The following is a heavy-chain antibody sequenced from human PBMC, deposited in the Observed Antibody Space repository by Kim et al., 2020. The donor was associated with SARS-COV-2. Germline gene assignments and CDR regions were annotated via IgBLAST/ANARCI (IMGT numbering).Heavy chain of an antibody. J-gene: IGHJ4*02. CDR3: ARAKRTRYSSSWYPVYFDY. CDR2: INHSGST. CDR1: GGSFSGYY. Sequence: SETLSLTCAVYGGSFSGYYWSWIRQPPGKGLEWIGEINHSGSTNYNPSLKSRVTISVDTSKNQFSLKLSSVTAADTAVYYCARAKRTRYSSSWYPVYFDYWGQGTLVTVSS. D-gene: IGHD6-13*01. V-gene: IGHV4-34*01.